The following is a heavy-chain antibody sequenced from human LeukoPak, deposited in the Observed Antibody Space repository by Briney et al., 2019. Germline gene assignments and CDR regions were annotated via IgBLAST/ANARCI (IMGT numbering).Heavy chain of an antibody. D-gene: IGHD3-22*01. CDR2: IDWDDDK. V-gene: IGHV2-70*11. CDR3: ARIRRVGGFDSSGYYYYYYMDV. J-gene: IGHJ6*03. CDR1: GLSLSTSGMC. Sequence: ESGPTLVKPTQTLTLTYTFSGLSLSTSGMCVSWIRQPPGKALEWLARIDWDDDKYYSTSLKTRLTISKDTSKNQVVLTMTNMDPVDTATYYCARIRRVGGFDSSGYYYYYYMDVWGKGTTVTISS.